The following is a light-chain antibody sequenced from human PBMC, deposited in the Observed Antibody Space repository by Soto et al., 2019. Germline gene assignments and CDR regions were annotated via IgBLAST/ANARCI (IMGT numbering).Light chain of an antibody. CDR2: EAS. CDR1: QSVRSN. CDR3: QQYNNWPPFT. V-gene: IGKV3-15*01. Sequence: EIVMTQSPGTLSVSPGERATLSCRASQSVRSNLAWYQQKPGQAPRLLIYEASTRATGIPARFSGSGSGTEFTLTISSLQSEDFAVYHCQQYNNWPPFTFGPGTKADIK. J-gene: IGKJ3*01.